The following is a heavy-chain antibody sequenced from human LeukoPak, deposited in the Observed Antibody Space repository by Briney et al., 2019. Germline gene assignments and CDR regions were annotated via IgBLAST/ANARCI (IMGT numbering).Heavy chain of an antibody. J-gene: IGHJ3*02. CDR1: GGSISSYY. CDR2: IYTSGST. CDR3: ARHNGHLGIVATTWAFDI. V-gene: IGHV4-4*07. Sequence: PSETLSLTCTVSGGSISSYYWSWIRQPAGKGLEWIGRIYTSGSTNYNPSLKSRVTISVDTSKNQFSLKLSSVTAADTAVYYCARHNGHLGIVATTWAFDIWGQGTMVTVSS. D-gene: IGHD5-12*01.